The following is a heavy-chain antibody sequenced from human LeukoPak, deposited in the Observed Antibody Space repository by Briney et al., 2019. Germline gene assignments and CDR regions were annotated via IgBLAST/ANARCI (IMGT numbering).Heavy chain of an antibody. CDR3: ARAPLRGTYYTDAFDI. CDR2: IQHSGST. V-gene: IGHV4-4*02. J-gene: IGHJ3*02. Sequence: PSETVSLTCAVSGGPIRTNYWLAWVRQRPGNGLEWIGEIQHSGSTDYSPSLKSRVTISPDKSKNQFSLTLTSVTAADTAVYLCARAPLRGTYYTDAFDIWGQGTMVTVSS. CDR1: GGPIRTNYW. D-gene: IGHD1-26*01.